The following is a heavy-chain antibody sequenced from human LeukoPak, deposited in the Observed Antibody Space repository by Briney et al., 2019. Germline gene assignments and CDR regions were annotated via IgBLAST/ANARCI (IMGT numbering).Heavy chain of an antibody. D-gene: IGHD1-1*01. CDR2: INSDTNIT. Sequence: GGSLRLSCADSGFTFSSYAMSWVRQAPGKGLEWVSHINSDTNITPYTASVSGRFTISRDNAKNSLYLHVNSLRDEDTAVYYCARDHDWSFDLWGQGALVTVSS. CDR1: GFTFSSYA. J-gene: IGHJ4*02. CDR3: ARDHDWSFDL. V-gene: IGHV3-48*02.